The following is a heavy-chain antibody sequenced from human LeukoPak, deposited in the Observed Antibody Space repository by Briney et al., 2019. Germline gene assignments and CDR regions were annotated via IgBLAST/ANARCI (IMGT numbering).Heavy chain of an antibody. V-gene: IGHV4-34*01. J-gene: IGHJ4*02. CDR3: ASGPGTSVIRGVSPKY. D-gene: IGHD3-10*01. Sequence: KTSETLSLTCAVYGGSFSGYFCWIRQSPGKGLEWIGEINHRGVTNYRPSLGGRVSIFTDRPLNQFSLRLTSVTAADTGTYYCASGPGTSVIRGVSPKYWGQGTPVTVSS. CDR1: GGSFSGYF. CDR2: INHRGVT.